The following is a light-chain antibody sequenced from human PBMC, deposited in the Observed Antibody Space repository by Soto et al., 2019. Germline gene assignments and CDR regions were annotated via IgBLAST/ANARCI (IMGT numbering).Light chain of an antibody. Sequence: QSVLTQPASVYGSPGQSITISRTGTSSDVGGYNYVSWYQQHPGKAPKLMIYDVSNRPSGVSNRFSGSKSGNTASLTISGLQAEDEADYYCSSYTSSSTRVFGTGTKVTVL. CDR1: SSDVGGYNY. CDR3: SSYTSSSTRV. CDR2: DVS. V-gene: IGLV2-14*01. J-gene: IGLJ1*01.